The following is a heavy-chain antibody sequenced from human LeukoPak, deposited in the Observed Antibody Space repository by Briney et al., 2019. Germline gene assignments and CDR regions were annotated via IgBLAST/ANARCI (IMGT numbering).Heavy chain of an antibody. Sequence: PSETLSLTCTVSGGSISSGSYYWSWIRQPAGMGLEWIGRIYTSGSTNYNPSLKSRVTISVDTSKNQFSLKLSSVTAADTAVYYCARSKTGVCYYHYMDVWGKGTTVTVSS. V-gene: IGHV4-61*02. J-gene: IGHJ6*03. D-gene: IGHD3-10*01. CDR1: GGSISSGSYY. CDR2: IYTSGST. CDR3: ARSKTGVCYYHYMDV.